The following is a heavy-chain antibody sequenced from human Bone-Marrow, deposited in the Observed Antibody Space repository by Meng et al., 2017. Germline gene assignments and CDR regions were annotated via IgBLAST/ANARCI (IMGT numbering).Heavy chain of an antibody. V-gene: IGHV3-21*01. CDR2: ISSSSSYI. D-gene: IGHD6-19*01. Sequence: GESLKISCAASGFTFSSYSMNWVRQAPGKGLEWVSSISSSSSYIYYADSVKGRFTISRDNAKNSLYLQMNSLRAEDTAVYYCARVIPRSGWYRDYWGQGTLVTVSS. CDR3: ARVIPRSGWYRDY. J-gene: IGHJ4*02. CDR1: GFTFSSYS.